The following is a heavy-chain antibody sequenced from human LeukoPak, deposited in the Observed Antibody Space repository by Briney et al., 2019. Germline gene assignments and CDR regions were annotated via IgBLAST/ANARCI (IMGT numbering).Heavy chain of an antibody. V-gene: IGHV3-21*04. J-gene: IGHJ5*02. CDR3: ATSGFSGYDHPS. CDR2: ISSSSSYI. CDR1: GFTFSSYS. Sequence: SGGSLRLSCAASGFTFSSYSMNWVRQAPGKGLEWVSSISSSSSYIYYADSVKGRFTISRDNAKNTLFLQMDGLRVEDTAVYYCATSGFSGYDHPSWGQGTLVTVSS. D-gene: IGHD5-12*01.